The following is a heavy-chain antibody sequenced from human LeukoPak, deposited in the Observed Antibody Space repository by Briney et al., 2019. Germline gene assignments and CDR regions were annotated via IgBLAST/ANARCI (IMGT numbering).Heavy chain of an antibody. D-gene: IGHD2-15*01. J-gene: IGHJ6*03. V-gene: IGHV3-7*01. Sequence: GGSLRLSCAASGFTLSNYWMRWVRQAPGKGLEWVANLKQDGSEKYYVDSVKGRFTISRDNAKNSLYLQMKSLRAEDTAVYYCARERYPYYYMDVWGKGTTVTVSS. CDR1: GFTLSNYW. CDR3: ARERYPYYYMDV. CDR2: LKQDGSEK.